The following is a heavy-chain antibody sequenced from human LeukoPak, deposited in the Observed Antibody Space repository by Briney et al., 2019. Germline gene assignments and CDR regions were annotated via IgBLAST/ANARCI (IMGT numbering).Heavy chain of an antibody. Sequence: GGSLRLSCAASGFTFSSYSMNWVRQAPGKGLEWVSSIRSSSSYIYYADSVKGRFTISRDNAKNSLYLQMNSLRAEDTAVYYCARDRGDYDQIYYYYGMDVWGQGTTVTVSS. CDR1: GFTFSSYS. CDR2: IRSSSSYI. D-gene: IGHD4-17*01. V-gene: IGHV3-21*01. J-gene: IGHJ6*02. CDR3: ARDRGDYDQIYYYYGMDV.